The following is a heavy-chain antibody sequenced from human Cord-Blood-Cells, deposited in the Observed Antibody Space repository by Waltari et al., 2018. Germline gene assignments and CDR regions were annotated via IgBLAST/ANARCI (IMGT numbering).Heavy chain of an antibody. V-gene: IGHV1-2*02. CDR1: GYTFTGYY. J-gene: IGHJ5*02. CDR2: INPNSGGT. D-gene: IGHD6-13*01. CDR3: ARVLLWGGSSLSRDWFDP. Sequence: QVQLVQSGAEVKKPGASVKVSCKASGYTFTGYYMHWVRHAPGQGLEWMGWINPNSGGTNYAQKFQGRVTMTRDTSISTAYMELSRLRSDDTAVYYCARVLLWGGSSLSRDWFDPWGQGTLVTVSS.